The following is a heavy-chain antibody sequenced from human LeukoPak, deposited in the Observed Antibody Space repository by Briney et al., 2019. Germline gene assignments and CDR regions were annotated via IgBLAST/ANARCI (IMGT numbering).Heavy chain of an antibody. J-gene: IGHJ6*04. Sequence: SETLSLTCTVSGGSISSGDYYWSWIRQPPGKGLEWIGYIYYSGSTYYNPSLKSRVTISVDTSKNQFSLKLSSVTAADTAVYYCARGYQLLHNGMDVWRKGTTVTVSS. CDR1: GGSISSGDYY. V-gene: IGHV4-30-4*01. D-gene: IGHD2-2*01. CDR3: ARGYQLLHNGMDV. CDR2: IYYSGST.